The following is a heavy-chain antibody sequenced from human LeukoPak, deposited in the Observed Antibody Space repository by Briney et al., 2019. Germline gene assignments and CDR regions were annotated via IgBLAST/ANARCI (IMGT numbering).Heavy chain of an antibody. D-gene: IGHD2-15*01. CDR3: ARGDIVVVAATAHYYYYSMDV. Sequence: GGSLRLSCAASGFTFSSYEMKWVGQAAGNGREWVSYISSSGSTIYYEDTVKGRFNISRDNAKNSLYLQMNSLRAEDTAVYYCARGDIVVVAATAHYYYYSMDVWGQGTTVTVSS. V-gene: IGHV3-48*03. CDR1: GFTFSSYE. CDR2: ISSSGSTI. J-gene: IGHJ6*02.